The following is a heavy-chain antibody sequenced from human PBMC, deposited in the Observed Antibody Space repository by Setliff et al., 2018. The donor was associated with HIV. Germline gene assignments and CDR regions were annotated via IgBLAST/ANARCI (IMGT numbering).Heavy chain of an antibody. Sequence: PSETLSLTCSVSGGAISGSGYYWSWIRQPPGKALEWIGYIYYSGSVYYNPSLESRVTISVDTSKNQFSLKLSSVTAADTAVYYCARAPLSGGSFGWFDPWGQGTLVTVSS. D-gene: IGHD2-15*01. CDR1: GGAISGSGYY. V-gene: IGHV4-31*03. CDR2: IYYSGSV. CDR3: ARAPLSGGSFGWFDP. J-gene: IGHJ5*02.